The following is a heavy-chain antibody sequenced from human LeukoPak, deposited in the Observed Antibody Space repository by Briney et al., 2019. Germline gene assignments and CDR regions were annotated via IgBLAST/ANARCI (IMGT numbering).Heavy chain of an antibody. V-gene: IGHV1-69*10. CDR2: IIPIFGIA. CDR1: GRTFTTYA. J-gene: IGHJ4*02. Sequence: GASVKVSCKASGRTFTTYAISWVRQAPGQGLEWMGQIIPIFGIANYAQKFQGRVTITADKSTSTAYMELSSLRSEDTAVYYCARDRRGYYYDSTPGVPFDYWGQGTLVTVSS. D-gene: IGHD3-22*01. CDR3: ARDRRGYYYDSTPGVPFDY.